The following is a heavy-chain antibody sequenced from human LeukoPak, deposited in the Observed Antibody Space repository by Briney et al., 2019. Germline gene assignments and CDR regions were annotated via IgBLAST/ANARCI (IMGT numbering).Heavy chain of an antibody. CDR2: IYYSGSI. J-gene: IGHJ6*04. D-gene: IGHD2-15*01. V-gene: IGHV4-59*01. CDR3: ARAGCSGGSCYSPSAYGMDV. CDR1: GGSISTYY. Sequence: SETLSLTCTVSGGSISTYYWSWIRQPPGKGLEWIGYIYYSGSINYNPSLKSRVTISVDTSKNQFSLKLSSVTAADTAVYYCARAGCSGGSCYSPSAYGMDVWGKGTTVTVSS.